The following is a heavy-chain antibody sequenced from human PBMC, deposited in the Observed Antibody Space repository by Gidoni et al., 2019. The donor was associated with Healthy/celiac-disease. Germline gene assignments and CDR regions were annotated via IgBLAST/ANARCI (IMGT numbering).Heavy chain of an antibody. CDR3: TSLTIFGVVIKYY. J-gene: IGHJ4*02. CDR2: IRSKANSYAT. V-gene: IGHV3-73*02. Sequence: EVQLVESGGGLVKPGGSLKLSCAASGFTFSGSAMHWVRQASGKGLEWVGRIRSKANSYATAYAASVKGRFTISRDDSKNTAYLQMNSLKTEDTAVYYCTSLTIFGVVIKYYWGQGTLVTVSS. D-gene: IGHD3-3*01. CDR1: GFTFSGSA.